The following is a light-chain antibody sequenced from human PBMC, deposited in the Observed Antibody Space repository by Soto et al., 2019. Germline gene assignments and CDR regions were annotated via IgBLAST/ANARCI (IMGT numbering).Light chain of an antibody. V-gene: IGKV3-20*01. CDR2: GAS. Sequence: EAELTQSPGTLSLSPGERATLSCRASQNVRNNYIGWYQQKPGQAPRLLIYGASIRATGIPDRFSGSGSGTDFTLTISRLEPEDFAVYYCQQYGSSRGTFGQGTKVDIK. CDR1: QNVRNNY. CDR3: QQYGSSRGT. J-gene: IGKJ1*01.